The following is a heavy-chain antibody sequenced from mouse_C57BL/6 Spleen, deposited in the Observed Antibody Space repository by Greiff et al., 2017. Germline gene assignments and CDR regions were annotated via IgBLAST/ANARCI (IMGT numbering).Heavy chain of an antibody. J-gene: IGHJ3*01. CDR2: ISYDGSN. V-gene: IGHV3-6*01. CDR1: GYSITSGYY. D-gene: IGHD3-2*02. CDR3: ARDSGIWFAY. Sequence: ESGPGLVKPSQSLSLTCSVTGYSITSGYYWNWIRQFPGNKLEWMGYISYDGSNNYNPSLKNRISITRDTSKNQFFLKLNSVTTEDTATYYCARDSGIWFAYWGQGTLVTVSA.